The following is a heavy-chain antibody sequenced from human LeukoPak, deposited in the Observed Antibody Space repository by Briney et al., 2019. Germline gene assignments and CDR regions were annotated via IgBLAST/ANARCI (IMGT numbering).Heavy chain of an antibody. CDR3: ARHMGLGYSYGYPYFDY. CDR2: IYYSGST. V-gene: IGHV4-59*08. CDR1: GGSISSYY. J-gene: IGHJ4*02. D-gene: IGHD5-18*01. Sequence: PSETLSLTCTVSGGSISSYYWSWIRQPAGKGLEWIGYIYYSGSTNYNPSLKSRVTISVDTSKNQFSLKLSSVTAADTAVYYCARHMGLGYSYGYPYFDYWGQGTLVTVSS.